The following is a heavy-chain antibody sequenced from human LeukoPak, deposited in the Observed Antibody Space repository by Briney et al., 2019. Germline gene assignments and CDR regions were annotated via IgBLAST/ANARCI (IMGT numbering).Heavy chain of an antibody. CDR3: ARALYSSSWYGIVYMDV. CDR2: IYPGDSDT. J-gene: IGHJ6*03. D-gene: IGHD6-13*01. Sequence: GESLKISCKGSGYSFTSYWIGWVRQMPGKGLEWMGIIYPGDSDTRYSPSFQGQVTISADKSISTAYLQWGSLKASDTAMYYCARALYSSSWYGIVYMDVWGKGTTVTVSS. CDR1: GYSFTSYW. V-gene: IGHV5-51*01.